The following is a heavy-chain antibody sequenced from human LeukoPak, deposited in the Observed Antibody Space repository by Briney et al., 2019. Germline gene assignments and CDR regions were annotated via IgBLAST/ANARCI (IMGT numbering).Heavy chain of an antibody. J-gene: IGHJ4*02. CDR1: GYSISSGYY. CDR3: ARTCGGGSCMFDY. Sequence: SETLSLTCTVSGYSISSGYYWGWIRQPPGKGLEWIGSIYHSGSTYYNPSLKSRVTISVDTSKNQFSLKLSSVTAADTAVYYCARTCGGGSCMFDYWGQGTLVTVSS. D-gene: IGHD2-15*01. CDR2: IYHSGST. V-gene: IGHV4-38-2*02.